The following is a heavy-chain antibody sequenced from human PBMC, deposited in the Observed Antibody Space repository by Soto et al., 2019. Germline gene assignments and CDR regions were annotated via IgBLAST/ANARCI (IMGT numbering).Heavy chain of an antibody. Sequence: QVQLVQSGAEVKRPGASVRVSCKASGFTFITYGINWVRQAPGQGLEWMGWISPYNGNTNYAQKFQGRVTMTTDTSTSTAYMEPRSLRSDVTAVYYCARAPPLPTGRLDYWGQGTLVTVSS. D-gene: IGHD1-1*01. CDR2: ISPYNGNT. CDR3: ARAPPLPTGRLDY. J-gene: IGHJ4*02. V-gene: IGHV1-18*01. CDR1: GFTFITYG.